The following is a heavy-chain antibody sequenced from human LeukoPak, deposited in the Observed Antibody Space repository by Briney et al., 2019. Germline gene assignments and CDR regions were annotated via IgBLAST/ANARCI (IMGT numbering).Heavy chain of an antibody. CDR3: ARDYYYDSSGYYYRSLGFDY. CDR2: INPNSGGT. CDR1: GYTFTGYY. J-gene: IGHJ4*02. Sequence: ASVKVSCKASGYTFTGYYMHWVRQAPGQGLEWMGWINPNSGGTNYAQKFQGRVTMTRDTSISTAYMELSRLRSDDTAVYYCARDYYYDSSGYYYRSLGFDYWGQGTLVTVSS. D-gene: IGHD3-22*01. V-gene: IGHV1-2*02.